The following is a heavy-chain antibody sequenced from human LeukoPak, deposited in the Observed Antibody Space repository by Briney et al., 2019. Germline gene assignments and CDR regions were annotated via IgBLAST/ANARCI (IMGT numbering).Heavy chain of an antibody. V-gene: IGHV5-51*01. CDR2: IYPGDSDT. J-gene: IGHJ4*02. Sequence: GESLQISCKGSGYSFTSYWIGWARPMTGKGLEWMGIIYPGDSDTRYSPSFQGQVTISADKSISIAYLQWSSLKASDTAMYYCASLGFRSSWYPTAFGYWGQGTLVTVSS. CDR1: GYSFTSYW. D-gene: IGHD6-13*01. CDR3: ASLGFRSSWYPTAFGY.